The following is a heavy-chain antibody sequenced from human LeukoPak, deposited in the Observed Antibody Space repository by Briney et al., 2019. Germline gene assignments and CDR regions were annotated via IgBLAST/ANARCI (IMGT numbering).Heavy chain of an antibody. J-gene: IGHJ4*02. CDR1: GGSISSYH. CDR2: IYYSGST. Sequence: PSETLSLTCTVSGGSISSYHWSWIRQPPGKGLEWIGYIYYSGSTNYNPSLKSRVTMSLDTSKNQFSLKLSSVTAADTAVYYCARYVWGSYPTFEDYWGQGTLVTVSS. CDR3: ARYVWGSYPTFEDY. D-gene: IGHD3-16*02. V-gene: IGHV4-59*01.